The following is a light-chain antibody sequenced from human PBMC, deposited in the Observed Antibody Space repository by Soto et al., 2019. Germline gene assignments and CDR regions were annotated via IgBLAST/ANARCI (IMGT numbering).Light chain of an antibody. CDR3: QQYNSYPLT. Sequence: DIEMTPSPSTLSASVGDRVTITCRASQSISSWLAWYQQKPGKAPKLLIYDASSLESGVPSRFSGSGSGTEFTLTISSLQPDDFATYYCQQYNSYPLTFGGGTRWIS. CDR1: QSISSW. J-gene: IGKJ4*01. V-gene: IGKV1-5*01. CDR2: DAS.